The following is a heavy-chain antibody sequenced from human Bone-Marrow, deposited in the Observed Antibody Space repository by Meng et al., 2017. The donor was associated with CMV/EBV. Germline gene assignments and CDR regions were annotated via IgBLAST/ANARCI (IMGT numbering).Heavy chain of an antibody. CDR2: IYYSGST. CDR1: GGSISSSSYY. D-gene: IGHD3-10*01. J-gene: IGHJ5*02. CDR3: AREFRGVPNWFDP. Sequence: GSLRLSCTVSGGSISSSSYYWGWIRQPPGKGLEWIGNIYYSGSTYYNPSLKSRVTISVDTSKNQFSLKLSSVTAADTAVYYCAREFRGVPNWFDPWGQGTLVTVSS. V-gene: IGHV4-39*07.